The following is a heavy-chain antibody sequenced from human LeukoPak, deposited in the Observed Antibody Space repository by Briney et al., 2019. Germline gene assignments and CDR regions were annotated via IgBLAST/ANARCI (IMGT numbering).Heavy chain of an antibody. CDR3: ARSTNMYYYGSGSYYDF. J-gene: IGHJ4*02. D-gene: IGHD3-10*01. CDR1: GFTFSIHG. CDR2: IWHDGTNK. Sequence: GGSLRLSCAASGFTFSIHGMHWVRQAPGKGLEWVAIIWHDGTNKYYADSVKGRFTISRDNSKNTVYLQMNSLRAEDTAVYYCARSTNMYYYGSGSYYDFWGQGTLVTVSS. V-gene: IGHV3-33*01.